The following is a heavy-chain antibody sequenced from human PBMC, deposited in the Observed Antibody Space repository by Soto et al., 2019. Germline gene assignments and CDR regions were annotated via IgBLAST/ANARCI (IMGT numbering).Heavy chain of an antibody. Sequence: QVQLVQSGAEGKKPGASVRVSCKASGYTFTSYGISRVRKAPGQGLEWMGCIRAYNGNTNYAQKLQGRVTMTTNTYTNTAYMALMSLISDDTAVYYCARDNGYESNYSGQGTLVTVSS. V-gene: IGHV1-18*01. CDR3: ARDNGYESNY. D-gene: IGHD5-12*01. J-gene: IGHJ4*02. CDR1: GYTFTSYG. CDR2: IRAYNGNT.